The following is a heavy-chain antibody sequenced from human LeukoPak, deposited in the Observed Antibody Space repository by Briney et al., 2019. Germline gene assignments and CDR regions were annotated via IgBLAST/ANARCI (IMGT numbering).Heavy chain of an antibody. Sequence: PGGSLRLSCAASGFTFSSYSMNWVRQAPGKGLEWVSSISSSSSYIYYADSVKGRFTISRDNAKNSLYLQMNSLRAEGTAVYYCARGGRRDGYNPLGYWGQGTLVTVSS. CDR3: ARGGRRDGYNPLGY. CDR2: ISSSSSYI. V-gene: IGHV3-21*01. CDR1: GFTFSSYS. J-gene: IGHJ4*02. D-gene: IGHD5-24*01.